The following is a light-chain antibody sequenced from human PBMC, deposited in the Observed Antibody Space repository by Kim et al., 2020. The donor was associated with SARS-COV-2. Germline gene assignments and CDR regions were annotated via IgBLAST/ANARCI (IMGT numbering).Light chain of an antibody. CDR3: QSYDSSLRSPVV. J-gene: IGLJ2*01. Sequence: QSVLTQPSSVSGAPGQRVTISCTGNSSNIGAGYDVHSYQQLPGAAPKLLIYGHSNRPSGVPDRFSASKSGASVSLAITGLQAEDEAHYYCQSYDSSLRSPVVFGGGTKLTVL. CDR1: SSNIGAGYD. CDR2: GHS. V-gene: IGLV1-40*01.